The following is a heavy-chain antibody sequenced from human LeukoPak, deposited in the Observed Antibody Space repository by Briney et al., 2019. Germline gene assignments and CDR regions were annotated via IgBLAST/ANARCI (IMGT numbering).Heavy chain of an antibody. CDR1: DGSISSDY. CDR3: ARDSLGYYFDY. D-gene: IGHD3-16*01. V-gene: IGHV4-4*07. CDR2: IYTSGST. Sequence: DPLSLTCSVSDGSISSDYWSWIRQPAWKGLEWIGRIYTSGSTNYNPSLKSRVTMSVDTSKNQFSLKLSSVTAADTAVYYCARDSLGYYFDYWGQGTLVTVSS. J-gene: IGHJ4*02.